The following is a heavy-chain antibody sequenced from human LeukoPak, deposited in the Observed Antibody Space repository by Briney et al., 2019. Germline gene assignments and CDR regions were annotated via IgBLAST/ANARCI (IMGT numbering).Heavy chain of an antibody. CDR3: ARSDIVATIYNY. CDR2: ISAYNGNT. J-gene: IGHJ4*02. D-gene: IGHD5-12*01. Sequence: ASVKVSCKASGYTFTSYGISWVRQAPGQGLEWMGWISAYNGNTNYAQKLQGRVTITADDSTSTAYMELSSLRSEDTAVYYCARSDIVATIYNYWGQGTLVTVSS. V-gene: IGHV1-18*01. CDR1: GYTFTSYG.